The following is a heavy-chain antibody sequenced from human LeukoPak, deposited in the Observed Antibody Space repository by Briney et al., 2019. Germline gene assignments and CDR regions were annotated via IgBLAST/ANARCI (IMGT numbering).Heavy chain of an antibody. CDR3: ARANDFWSGYSD. J-gene: IGHJ4*02. CDR1: GFTFSSYA. CDR2: ISGSGGST. Sequence: PGGSLRLSCAASGFTFSSYAMSWVRQAPGKGLEWVSAISGSGGSTYYADSVKGRFTISRDNSKNTLYLQMNSLRAEDTAVYYCARANDFWSGYSDWGQGTLVTVSS. V-gene: IGHV3-23*01. D-gene: IGHD3-3*01.